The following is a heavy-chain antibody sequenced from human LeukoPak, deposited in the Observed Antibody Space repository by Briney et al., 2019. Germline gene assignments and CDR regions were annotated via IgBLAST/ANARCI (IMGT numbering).Heavy chain of an antibody. CDR1: GVSISSYY. Sequence: SETLSLTCTVSGVSISSYYWSWIRQPAGKGLEWIGRIYTSGSTNYNPSLKSRVTISVDKPKNQFSLKLSSVTAADTAVYYCAREPIAYSTGMDVWGKGTTVTVSS. CDR3: AREPIAYSTGMDV. D-gene: IGHD6-13*01. V-gene: IGHV4-4*07. J-gene: IGHJ6*04. CDR2: IYTSGST.